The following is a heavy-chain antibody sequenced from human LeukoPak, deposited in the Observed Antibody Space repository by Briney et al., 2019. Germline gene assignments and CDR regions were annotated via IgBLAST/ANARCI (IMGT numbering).Heavy chain of an antibody. Sequence: SETLSLTCAVYGGSFSGYYWSWIRQPPGKGLEWIGEINHSGSTNYNPSLKSRVTISVDASKNQFSLKLSSVTAADTAVYYCARAQGIYYFDYWGQGTLVTVSS. V-gene: IGHV4-34*01. CDR3: ARAQGIYYFDY. CDR2: INHSGST. J-gene: IGHJ4*02. CDR1: GGSFSGYY. D-gene: IGHD6-13*01.